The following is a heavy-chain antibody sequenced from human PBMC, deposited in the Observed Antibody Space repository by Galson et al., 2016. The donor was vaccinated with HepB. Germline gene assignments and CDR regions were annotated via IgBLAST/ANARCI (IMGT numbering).Heavy chain of an antibody. D-gene: IGHD2-2*01. V-gene: IGHV1-18*01. CDR1: GYKFTDYA. CDR3: ASGRSMPYFDS. CDR2: INVRNGET. Sequence: SVKVSCKASGYKFTDYAITWVRQAPGQGLEWMGWINVRNGETNSAQRLQGRVTMTRETSTSTVFLDLRRLRSDDTAMYFCASGRSMPYFDSWGQGTLVTVSS. J-gene: IGHJ4*02.